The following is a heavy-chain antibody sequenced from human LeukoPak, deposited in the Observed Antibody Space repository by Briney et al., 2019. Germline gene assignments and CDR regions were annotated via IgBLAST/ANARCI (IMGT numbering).Heavy chain of an antibody. CDR1: GFTFSNYW. J-gene: IGHJ4*02. D-gene: IGHD5-18*01. CDR3: AKDQWIQPY. CDR2: IKEEGSEK. V-gene: IGHV3-7*03. Sequence: GGSLRLSCAASGFTFSNYWMSWVRQAPGKGLEWVANIKEEGSEKYYVDSVKGRFTISRDNVKNSLYLQMNSLRAEDTAVYYCAKDQWIQPYWGQGTLVTVSS.